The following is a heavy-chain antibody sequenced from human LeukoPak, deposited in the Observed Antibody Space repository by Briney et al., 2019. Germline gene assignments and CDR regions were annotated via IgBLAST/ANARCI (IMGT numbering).Heavy chain of an antibody. D-gene: IGHD3-10*01. CDR3: ARGLLVRGVIYHYYYYMDV. Sequence: PSETLSLTCTVSGYSISSGYYWSWIRQPPGKGLEWIGEINHSGSTNYNPSLKSRVTISVDTSKNQFSLKLSSVTAADTAVYYCARGLLVRGVIYHYYYYMDVWGKGTTVTVSS. CDR1: GYSISSGYY. CDR2: INHSGST. V-gene: IGHV4-38-2*02. J-gene: IGHJ6*03.